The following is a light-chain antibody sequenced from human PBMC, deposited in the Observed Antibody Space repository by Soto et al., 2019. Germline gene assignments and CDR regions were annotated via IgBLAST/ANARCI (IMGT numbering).Light chain of an antibody. CDR3: QHYSASLWT. CDR2: GTS. Sequence: EIMLKQSPGTLSLSQGERATLSCRASQSVSNNYLAWYQQKPGQAPRLLIYGTSSRATGIPDRFSGSGSGTDFTLTISRLEPEDFAVYYCQHYSASLWTFGQGTIVDVK. CDR1: QSVSNNY. J-gene: IGKJ1*01. V-gene: IGKV3-20*01.